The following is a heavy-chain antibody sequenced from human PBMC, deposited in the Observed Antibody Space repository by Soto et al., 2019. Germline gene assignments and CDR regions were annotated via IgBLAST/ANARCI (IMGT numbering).Heavy chain of an antibody. CDR1: GGSISSSSYY. J-gene: IGHJ6*02. CDR2: IYYSGST. CDR3: ARAQLWWNYYYYYGMDV. V-gene: IGHV4-39*07. Sequence: PSETLSLTCTVSGGSISSSSYYWGWIRQPPGKGLEWIGSIYYSGSTYYNPSLRSRVTISVDTSKNQFSLKLSSVTAADTAVYYCARAQLWWNYYYYYGMDVWGQGTTVTVSS. D-gene: IGHD5-18*01.